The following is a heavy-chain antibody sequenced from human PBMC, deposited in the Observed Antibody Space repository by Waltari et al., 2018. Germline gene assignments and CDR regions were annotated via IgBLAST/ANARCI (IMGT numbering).Heavy chain of an antibody. Sequence: EVQLVESGGGLVQPGRSLRLSCAASGFTFDDYAMHWVRQAPGKGLEWVSGISWNSGSIGYADAGKGRFTSSRDNAKNSLYLQMNSLRAEDMALYYCAKAYSAIVGATTGAFDIWGQGTMVTVSS. V-gene: IGHV3-9*03. J-gene: IGHJ3*02. CDR2: ISWNSGSI. CDR1: GFTFDDYA. D-gene: IGHD1-26*01. CDR3: AKAYSAIVGATTGAFDI.